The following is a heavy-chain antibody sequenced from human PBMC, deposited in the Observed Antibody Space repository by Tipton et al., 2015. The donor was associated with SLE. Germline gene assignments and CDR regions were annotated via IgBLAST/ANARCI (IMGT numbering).Heavy chain of an antibody. Sequence: TLSLTCTVSGDSITRSSFYWGWIRQPPGKGLEWIGSISYSGTAHYENPSLKSRVTISIDTSNNQFSLRLTSVTAADTAVYFCARVGDYYNSGSRVFDHWGQGILVTVSS. CDR2: ISYSGTAH. CDR3: ARVGDYYNSGSRVFDH. J-gene: IGHJ4*02. V-gene: IGHV4-39*07. CDR1: GDSITRSSFY. D-gene: IGHD3-10*01.